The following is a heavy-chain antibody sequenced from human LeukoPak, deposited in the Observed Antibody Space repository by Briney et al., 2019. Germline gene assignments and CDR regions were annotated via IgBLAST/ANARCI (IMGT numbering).Heavy chain of an antibody. D-gene: IGHD2-2*01. CDR3: AKRYCSSTSCYANNWYFDL. V-gene: IGHV3-30*18. J-gene: IGHJ2*01. CDR1: GFTFSRHT. Sequence: GGSLRLSCAASGFTFSRHTMHWVRQAPGKGLEWVAVISFDGTKHYYADSVKGRFTISRDNSKNTLYLQMNSLRAEDTAVYYCAKRYCSSTSCYANNWYFDLWGRGTLVTVSS. CDR2: ISFDGTKH.